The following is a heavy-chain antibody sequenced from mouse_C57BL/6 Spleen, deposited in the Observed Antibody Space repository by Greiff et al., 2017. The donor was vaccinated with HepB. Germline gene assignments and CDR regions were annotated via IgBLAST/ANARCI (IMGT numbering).Heavy chain of an antibody. D-gene: IGHD1-1*02. CDR3: ARWGDGGGYFDY. V-gene: IGHV1-42*01. Sequence: EVQLQQSGPELVKPGASVKISCKASGYSFTGYYMNWVKQSPEKSLEWIGEINPSTGGTTYNQKFKAKATLTVDKSSSTAYMQLKSLTSEDSAVYYCARWGDGGGYFDYWGQGTTLTVSS. CDR1: GYSFTGYY. J-gene: IGHJ2*01. CDR2: INPSTGGT.